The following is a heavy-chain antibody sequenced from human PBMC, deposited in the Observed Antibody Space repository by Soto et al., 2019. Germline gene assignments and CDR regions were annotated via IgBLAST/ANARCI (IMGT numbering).Heavy chain of an antibody. J-gene: IGHJ6*02. V-gene: IGHV3-74*01. CDR3: ARGLPGYYGADV. D-gene: IGHD5-18*01. Sequence: EVQLVESGGGLVQPGGSLRISCAASGFTFSSYWMHWVRQAPGKGLVWVSRIKGDASSTNYAGLVKGRFIISRDSAENTLYLQMNSLRAEDTAVYYCARGLPGYYGADVWGQGTTVTVSS. CDR2: IKGDASST. CDR1: GFTFSSYW.